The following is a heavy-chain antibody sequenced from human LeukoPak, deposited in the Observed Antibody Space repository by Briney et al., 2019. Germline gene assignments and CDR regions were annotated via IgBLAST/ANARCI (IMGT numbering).Heavy chain of an antibody. CDR3: VREKRGGVDIVATIRSYAFDI. Sequence: GGSLRLSCAASGFTFSSYAMSWVRQAPGKGLEWVSAISGSGGSTYYADSVKGRFTISRNNSKNTLYLQMNSLRAEDTAVYYCVREKRGGVDIVATIRSYAFDIWGQGTMVTVSS. CDR2: ISGSGGST. CDR1: GFTFSSYA. J-gene: IGHJ3*02. V-gene: IGHV3-23*01. D-gene: IGHD5-12*01.